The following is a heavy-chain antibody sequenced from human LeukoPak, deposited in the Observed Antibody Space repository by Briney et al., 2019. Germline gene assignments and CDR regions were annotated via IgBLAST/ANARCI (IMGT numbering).Heavy chain of an antibody. Sequence: GGSLRLSCAASGFTFSGYWMSWVRQAPGKGLEWVALIKSDGTEKYYVDSVKGRFAISRDNAKNSLYLPMNSLRADDTAVYYCARNSRYSLDIWGQGTVVTVSS. D-gene: IGHD4-11*01. J-gene: IGHJ3*02. CDR2: IKSDGTEK. CDR3: ARNSRYSLDI. V-gene: IGHV3-7*04. CDR1: GFTFSGYW.